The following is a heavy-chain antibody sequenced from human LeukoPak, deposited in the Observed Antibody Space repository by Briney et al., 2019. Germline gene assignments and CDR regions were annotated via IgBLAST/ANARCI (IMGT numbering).Heavy chain of an antibody. J-gene: IGHJ4*02. V-gene: IGHV1-2*07. CDR3: AREPGTATGY. Sequence: ASVRVSCKAAGYSFTAYYIHWVRQAPGQGLEWMGWINSNSGGTKCAPRFQGRVTLTRNTSLSTVYMEMSDLTSDDTAIYYCAREPGTATGYWGQGTLVAISS. CDR1: GYSFTAYY. CDR2: INSNSGGT. D-gene: IGHD1-1*01.